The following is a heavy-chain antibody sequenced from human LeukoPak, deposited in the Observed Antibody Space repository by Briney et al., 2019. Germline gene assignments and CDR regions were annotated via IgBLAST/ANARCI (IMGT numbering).Heavy chain of an antibody. CDR1: VDTFSGYG. CDR3: AKDLGVAVAGTSFDH. Sequence: GGSLRLSCVPSVDTFSGYGMHRVRQAPGKGLELVAFIRYDGSNEYYADSVKGRMTVSRDNSKNTVYLQMNSLRAEDTALYYCAKDLGVAVAGTSFDHWGQGTLVTVSS. V-gene: IGHV3-30*02. D-gene: IGHD6-19*01. CDR2: IRYDGSNE. J-gene: IGHJ4*02.